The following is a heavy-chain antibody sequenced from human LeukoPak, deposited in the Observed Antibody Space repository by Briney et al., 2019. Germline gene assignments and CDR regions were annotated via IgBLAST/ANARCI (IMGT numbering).Heavy chain of an antibody. D-gene: IGHD6-6*01. CDR1: GGTFSSYA. Sequence: ASVKVSCKASGGTFSSYAISWVRQAPGQGLEWMGGILPIFGTANYAQKFQGRVTITTDESTSTAYMELSSLRSEDTAVYYCARGEDYSSSSQYYYYYMDVWGKGTTVTVSS. J-gene: IGHJ6*03. V-gene: IGHV1-69*05. CDR2: ILPIFGTA. CDR3: ARGEDYSSSSQYYYYYMDV.